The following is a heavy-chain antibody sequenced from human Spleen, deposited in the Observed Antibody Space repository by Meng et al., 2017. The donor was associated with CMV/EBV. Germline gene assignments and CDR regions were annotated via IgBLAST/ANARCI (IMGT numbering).Heavy chain of an antibody. Sequence: SGYTFAQFFMHWVRQAPGQGLEWMGTFNPSGGSTSYAQKFEGRVTMTRDTSISTVYMELSSLRSEDTAVYYCARVRQQLVLHYYFDYWGQGTLVTVSS. J-gene: IGHJ4*02. V-gene: IGHV1-46*01. CDR1: GYTFAQFF. D-gene: IGHD6-13*01. CDR3: ARVRQQLVLHYYFDY. CDR2: FNPSGGST.